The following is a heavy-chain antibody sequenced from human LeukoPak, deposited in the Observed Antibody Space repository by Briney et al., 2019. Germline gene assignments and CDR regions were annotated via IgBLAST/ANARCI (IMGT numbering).Heavy chain of an antibody. D-gene: IGHD1-1*01. Sequence: GASVKVSCKASGYTFSSYGISWVRQAPGQGLEWMGWTSAYNGNTNYAQNLQGRVTMTADTSMNTAYMELRSLRFDDTAVYYCARDRLGYWNDWEYDAFDIWGQGTMVTVSS. J-gene: IGHJ3*02. CDR2: TSAYNGNT. CDR3: ARDRLGYWNDWEYDAFDI. CDR1: GYTFSSYG. V-gene: IGHV1-18*01.